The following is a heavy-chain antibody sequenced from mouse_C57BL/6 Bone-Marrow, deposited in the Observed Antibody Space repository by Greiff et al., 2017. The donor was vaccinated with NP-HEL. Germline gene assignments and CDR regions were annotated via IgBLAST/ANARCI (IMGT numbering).Heavy chain of an antibody. J-gene: IGHJ1*03. CDR3: ARRDGSSSRYWYFDV. CDR2: IHPNSGST. CDR1: GYTFTSYW. D-gene: IGHD1-1*01. Sequence: QVQLKESGAELVKPGASVKLSCKASGYTFTSYWMHWVKQRPGQGLEWIGMIHPNSGSTNYNEQFKSKATLTVDKSSSTAYMQLSSLTSEDSAVYYCARRDGSSSRYWYFDVWGTGTTVTVSS. V-gene: IGHV1-64*01.